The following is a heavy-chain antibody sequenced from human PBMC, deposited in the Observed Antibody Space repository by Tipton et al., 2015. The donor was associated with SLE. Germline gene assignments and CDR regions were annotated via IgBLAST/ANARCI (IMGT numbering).Heavy chain of an antibody. J-gene: IGHJ5*02. D-gene: IGHD1-1*01. CDR2: IYNSGST. V-gene: IGHV4-59*01. Sequence: LRLSCTVSGASIRSYYWSWIRQPPGKGLEWIGNIYNSGSTNYNPSLKSRVTMSLDTSKNQFSLKLSPVTAADTAVYYCARDSLSGDNWFDPWGQGTPVTVSS. CDR1: GASIRSYY. CDR3: ARDSLSGDNWFDP.